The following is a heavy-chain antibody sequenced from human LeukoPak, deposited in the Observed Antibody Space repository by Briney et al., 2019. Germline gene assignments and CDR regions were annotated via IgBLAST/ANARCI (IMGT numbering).Heavy chain of an antibody. CDR1: GFTFSSYS. V-gene: IGHV3-21*01. CDR3: ARTRRSRDGYNYSPPDY. J-gene: IGHJ4*02. CDR2: ISSSSSYI. Sequence: GGSLRLSCAASGFTFSSYSMNWVRQAPGKGLEWVSSISSSSSYIYYADSVRGRFTISRDNAKNSLYLQMNSLRAKDTAVYYCARTRRSRDGYNYSPPDYWGQGTLVTVPS. D-gene: IGHD5-24*01.